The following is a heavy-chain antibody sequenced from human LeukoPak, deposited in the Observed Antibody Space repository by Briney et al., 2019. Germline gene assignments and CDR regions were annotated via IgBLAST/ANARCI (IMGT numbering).Heavy chain of an antibody. CDR3: ARARDTYYDIGDY. CDR1: GFTFSDHY. J-gene: IGHJ4*02. CDR2: ISSSGSTI. D-gene: IGHD3-9*01. V-gene: IGHV3-11*01. Sequence: GGSLRLSCAASGFTFSDHYMSWIRQAPGKGLEWVSYISSSGSTIYYADSVKGRFTISRDNAKNSLYLQMNSLRAEDTAVYYCARARDTYYDIGDYWGQGTLVTVSS.